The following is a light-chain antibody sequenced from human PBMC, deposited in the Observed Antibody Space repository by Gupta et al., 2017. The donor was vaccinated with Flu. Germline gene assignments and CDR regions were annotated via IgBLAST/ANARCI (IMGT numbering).Light chain of an antibody. CDR3: MQGLQTPLS. CDR1: QSLLLSTGSNY. V-gene: IGKV2-28*01. J-gene: IGKJ2*03. Sequence: EIVLTQSPLTLPVTPGRPASISCRSSQSLLLSTGSNYLNWFRQKPGQSPQLLIYLGSYRPSGVPDRFSGSGSGTDFTLRISKVEAADVGIYSCMQGLQTPLSFGQGTKLEIK. CDR2: LGS.